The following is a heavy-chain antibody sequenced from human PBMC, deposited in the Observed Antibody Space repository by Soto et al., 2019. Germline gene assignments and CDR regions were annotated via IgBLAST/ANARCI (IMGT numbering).Heavy chain of an antibody. Sequence: SETLSLTCTVSGGSISSSSYYWGWIRQPPGKGLEWIGSIYYSGSTYYNPSLKSRVTISVDTSKNQFSLKLSSVTAVDSVVYYCARGVLRYFDWLLPFDYWGQGTLVT. V-gene: IGHV4-39*01. CDR3: ARGVLRYFDWLLPFDY. J-gene: IGHJ4*02. D-gene: IGHD3-9*01. CDR2: IYYSGST. CDR1: GGSISSSSYY.